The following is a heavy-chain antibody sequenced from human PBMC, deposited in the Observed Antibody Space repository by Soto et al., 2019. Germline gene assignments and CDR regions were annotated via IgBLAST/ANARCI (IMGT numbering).Heavy chain of an antibody. CDR1: GGSFSGYY. CDR3: ARGQRIWWFGEIRFDP. J-gene: IGHJ5*02. V-gene: IGHV4-34*01. CDR2: INHSGST. Sequence: PSETLSLTCAVYGGSFSGYYWSWIRQPPGKGLEWIGEINHSGSTNYNPSLKSRVTISVDTSKNQFSLKLSSVTAADTAVYYCARGQRIWWFGEIRFDPWGQGTLVTVSS. D-gene: IGHD3-10*01.